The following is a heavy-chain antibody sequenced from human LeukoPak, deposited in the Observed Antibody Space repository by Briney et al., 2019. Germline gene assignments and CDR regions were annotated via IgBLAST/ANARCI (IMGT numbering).Heavy chain of an antibody. Sequence: ASVKVSCKASGYIFTDYYMHWVRQAPGQELGWMGRINPNSGGTNYAQKFQGRVTMTRDTSISTAYTELSSLRSEDTATYYCARDTVPRTIMTTVTTTYYYGMDVWGQGTTVTVSS. CDR3: ARDTVPRTIMTTVTTTYYYGMDV. D-gene: IGHD4-11*01. CDR2: INPNSGGT. J-gene: IGHJ6*02. V-gene: IGHV1/OR15-1*02. CDR1: GYIFTDYY.